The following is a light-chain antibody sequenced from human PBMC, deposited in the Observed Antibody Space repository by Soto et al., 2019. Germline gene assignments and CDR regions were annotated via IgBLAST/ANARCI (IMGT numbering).Light chain of an antibody. J-gene: IGLJ1*01. V-gene: IGLV2-23*02. CDR1: SSNIGSYKL. CDR3: CSAGGSHRYV. CDR2: EVN. Sequence: QSVLTQPASVSGSPGQWITISCTGTSSNIGSYKLVSWYQQHPGKAPHLMTFEVNKRPSGAASRFSCSKSGNTASLTISGLKDEDEADYYCCSAGGSHRYVFGTGTKVTVL.